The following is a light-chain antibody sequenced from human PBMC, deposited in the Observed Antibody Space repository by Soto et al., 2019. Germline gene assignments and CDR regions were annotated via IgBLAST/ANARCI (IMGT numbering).Light chain of an antibody. V-gene: IGKV1-39*01. Sequence: DIQMTQSPSLSASVGDRVTITCRASQNIGNYLNWYQQRPGKAPKPLVLSASRLQSRVPSRFSGSGSGTDFTLTITNLQPEDFAVYYCQQSYSAPLTFGPGTTVDFK. CDR1: QNIGNY. CDR3: QQSYSAPLT. J-gene: IGKJ3*01. CDR2: SAS.